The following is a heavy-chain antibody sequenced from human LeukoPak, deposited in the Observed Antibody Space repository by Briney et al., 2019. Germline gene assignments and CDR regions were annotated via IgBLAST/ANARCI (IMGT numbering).Heavy chain of an antibody. CDR2: MNPNSGNT. J-gene: IGHJ4*02. CDR1: GYTFTSYD. Sequence: GASVKVSCKASGYTFTSYDINWVRQATGQGLEWMGWMNPNSGNTGYAQKFQGRVTITADTSTDTAYMELSSLRSEDTAVYYCATDRSDGSGSYYSFDYWGQGTLVTVSS. CDR3: ATDRSDGSGSYYSFDY. D-gene: IGHD3-10*01. V-gene: IGHV1-8*01.